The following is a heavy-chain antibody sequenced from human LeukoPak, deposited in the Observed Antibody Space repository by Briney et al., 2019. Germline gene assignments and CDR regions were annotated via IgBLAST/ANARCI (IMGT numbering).Heavy chain of an antibody. CDR2: INTNTGNP. Sequence: ASVKVSCKASGYTFTSYAMNWVRQAPGQGLEWIGWINTNTGNPTYAQGFTGRFVFSLDTSVSTAYLQISSLKAEDTAVYYCARRFDGYYDILTGQIYYYYMDVWGKGTTVTVSS. V-gene: IGHV7-4-1*02. J-gene: IGHJ6*03. CDR1: GYTFTSYA. D-gene: IGHD3-9*01. CDR3: ARRFDGYYDILTGQIYYYYMDV.